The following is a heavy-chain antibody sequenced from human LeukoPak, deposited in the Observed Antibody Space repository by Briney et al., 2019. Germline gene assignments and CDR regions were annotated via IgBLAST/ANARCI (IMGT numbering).Heavy chain of an antibody. V-gene: IGHV4-39*01. Sequence: PSETLSLTCTVSGGSISSSSYYWGWIRQPPGKGLEWIGSIYYSGSTYYNPSLKSRVTISVDTSKNQFSLKLSSVTAADTAVYYCARPPRRGYYDSSGYYYAEARAFDIWGQGTMVTVSS. J-gene: IGHJ3*02. CDR1: GGSISSSSYY. D-gene: IGHD3-22*01. CDR2: IYYSGST. CDR3: ARPPRRGYYDSSGYYYAEARAFDI.